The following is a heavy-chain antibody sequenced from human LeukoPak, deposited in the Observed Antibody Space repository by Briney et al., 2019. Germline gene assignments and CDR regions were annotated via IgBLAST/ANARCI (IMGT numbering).Heavy chain of an antibody. J-gene: IGHJ5*02. CDR2: IRAYNGNT. Sequence: ASVKVSCKASGYTFTGYYMHWVRQAPGQGLEWMGWIRAYNGNTNYAQKLQGRVTMTTDTSTSTAYMELRSLRSDDTAVYYCARDFCSSTSCYNNWFDPWGQGTLVTVSS. CDR1: GYTFTGYY. D-gene: IGHD2-2*01. CDR3: ARDFCSSTSCYNNWFDP. V-gene: IGHV1-18*04.